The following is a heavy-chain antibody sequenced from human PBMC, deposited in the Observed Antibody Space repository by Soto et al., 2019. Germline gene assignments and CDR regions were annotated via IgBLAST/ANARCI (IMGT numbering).Heavy chain of an antibody. CDR1: GGSISSSSYY. J-gene: IGHJ4*02. CDR3: ARQGSGWYAVSGVFDY. V-gene: IGHV4-39*01. D-gene: IGHD6-19*01. CDR2: IDYSGST. Sequence: QLQLQESGPGLVKPSETLSLTCTVSGGSISSSSYYWGWIRQPPGKGLEWIGSIDYSGSTYYNPSLKSRVTISVDTSKNQFSLKLSSVTAADTAVYYCARQGSGWYAVSGVFDYWGQGTLVTVSS.